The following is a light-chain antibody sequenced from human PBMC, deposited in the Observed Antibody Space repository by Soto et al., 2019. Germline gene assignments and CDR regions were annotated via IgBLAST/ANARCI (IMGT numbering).Light chain of an antibody. Sequence: IQMTQSPSSVSASVGDRVTITCRASQDISTWLAWFQQKPGEAPRFLIYSASTLHSGVPSRFSGSGSGTDFTLTISSLQPEDFATYYCQQGNSFPPTFGGGTKVEIK. CDR2: SAS. CDR1: QDISTW. V-gene: IGKV1-12*01. J-gene: IGKJ4*01. CDR3: QQGNSFPPT.